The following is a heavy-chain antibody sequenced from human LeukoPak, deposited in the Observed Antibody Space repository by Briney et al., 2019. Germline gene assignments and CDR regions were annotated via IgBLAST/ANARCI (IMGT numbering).Heavy chain of an antibody. CDR1: GFTFSSYA. Sequence: PGGSLRLSCAASGFTFSSYAMSWVRQAPGKGLEWVSAISGSGGSTYYADSVKGRFTISRDNSKNTPYLQMNSLRAEDTAVYYCARDVLLWFGEPYDYWGQGTLVTVSS. CDR3: ARDVLLWFGEPYDY. CDR2: ISGSGGST. J-gene: IGHJ4*02. D-gene: IGHD3-10*01. V-gene: IGHV3-23*01.